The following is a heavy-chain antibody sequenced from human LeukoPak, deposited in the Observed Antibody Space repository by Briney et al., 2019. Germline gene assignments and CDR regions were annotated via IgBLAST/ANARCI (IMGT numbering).Heavy chain of an antibody. J-gene: IGHJ6*03. CDR3: ARVTRYDNSRDNYYMDV. CDR2: IHYSGTV. V-gene: IGHV4-39*06. Sequence: SETLSLTCTVSDGSLSDTPYYWGWFRQPPGKGPEWIGNIHYSGTVYYNPSLKSRVTISVDTSKNQFPLKVSSVTAADTAVYFCARVTRYDNSRDNYYMDVWGKGTTVTVSS. CDR1: DGSLSDTPYY. D-gene: IGHD4-17*01.